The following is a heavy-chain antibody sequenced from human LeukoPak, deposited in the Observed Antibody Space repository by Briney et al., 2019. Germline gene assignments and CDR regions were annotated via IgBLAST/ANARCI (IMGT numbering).Heavy chain of an antibody. D-gene: IGHD5-12*01. J-gene: IGHJ6*03. CDR2: ISSSGSTI. CDR3: AREDIVATRSHGGDYYYYYMDV. CDR1: GFTFSSYE. V-gene: IGHV3-48*03. Sequence: GGSLRLSCAASGFTFSSYEMNWVRQAPGKGLEWVSYISSSGSTIYYADSVKGRFTISRDNAKNSLYLQMNGLRAEDTAVYYCAREDIVATRSHGGDYYYYYMDVWGKGTTVTVSS.